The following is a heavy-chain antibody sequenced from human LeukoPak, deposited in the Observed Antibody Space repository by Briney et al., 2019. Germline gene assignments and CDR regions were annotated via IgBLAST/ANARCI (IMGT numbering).Heavy chain of an antibody. CDR2: ISSSGSTI. CDR1: GFTFSSYE. Sequence: GGSLRLSCAASGFTFSSYEMNWVRQAPGKGLEWVSYISSSGSTIYYADSVKGRFTISRDNAKNSLYLQMNSLRAEDTAVYYCARGDPDISFGVAGEAFDIWGQGAMVTVSS. D-gene: IGHD3-3*01. CDR3: ARGDPDISFGVAGEAFDI. J-gene: IGHJ3*02. V-gene: IGHV3-48*03.